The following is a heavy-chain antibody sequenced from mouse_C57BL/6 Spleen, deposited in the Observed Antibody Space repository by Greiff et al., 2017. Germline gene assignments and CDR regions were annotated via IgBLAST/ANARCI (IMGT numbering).Heavy chain of an antibody. J-gene: IGHJ3*01. V-gene: IGHV6-6*01. Sequence: EVKLEESGGGLVQPGGSMKLSCAASGFTFSDAWMDWVRQSPEKGLEWVAEIRNKANNHATYYAESVKGRFTISRDDSKSSVYLQMNSLRAEDTGIYYCTRDDPASFAYWGQGTLVTVSA. CDR1: GFTFSDAW. CDR3: TRDDPASFAY. CDR2: IRNKANNHAT.